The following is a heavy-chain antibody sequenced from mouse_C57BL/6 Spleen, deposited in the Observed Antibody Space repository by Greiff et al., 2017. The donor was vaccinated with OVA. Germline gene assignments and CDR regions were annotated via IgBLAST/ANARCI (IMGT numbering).Heavy chain of an antibody. D-gene: IGHD1-1*01. CDR2: IHPNSGST. CDR1: GYTFTSYW. Sequence: QVQLKQPGAELVKPGASVKLSCKASGYTFTSYWMPWVKQRPGQGLEWIGMIHPNSGSTNYNEKFKSKATLTVDKSSSTAYMQLSSLTSEDSAVYYCASSYGSSYWFAYWGQGTLVTVSA. V-gene: IGHV1-64*01. J-gene: IGHJ3*01. CDR3: ASSYGSSYWFAY.